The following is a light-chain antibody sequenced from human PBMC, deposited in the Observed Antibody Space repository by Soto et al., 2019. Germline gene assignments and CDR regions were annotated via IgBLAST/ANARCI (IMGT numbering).Light chain of an antibody. CDR2: YDS. J-gene: IGLJ2*01. Sequence: SYELTQPPSVSLAPGKTARITCEGNNIGSKSVHWYQQKPGQAPVLVIYYDSDRPSGIPERFSGSNSGNTATLTISRVEAGDEADYYCQVWDRSSDHPVFGGGTQLTVL. CDR1: NIGSKS. V-gene: IGLV3-21*04. CDR3: QVWDRSSDHPV.